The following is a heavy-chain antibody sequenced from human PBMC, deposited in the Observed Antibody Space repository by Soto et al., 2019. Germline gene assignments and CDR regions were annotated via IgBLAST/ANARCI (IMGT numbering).Heavy chain of an antibody. J-gene: IGHJ4*02. D-gene: IGHD3-16*01. CDR3: GSGRSGQLCVFY. V-gene: IGHV1-2*02. CDR1: GYTFTGHY. CDR2: IRPESGGT. Sequence: QVQLVQSGAEVKKPGASVKVSCKASGYTFTGHYIHWVRQAPEQGPEWMGDIRPESGGTKYAQKFQGRVAMTRDTSITTVYMELSNLSADDTAVYYCGSGRSGQLCVFYWGQGTLVTVSS.